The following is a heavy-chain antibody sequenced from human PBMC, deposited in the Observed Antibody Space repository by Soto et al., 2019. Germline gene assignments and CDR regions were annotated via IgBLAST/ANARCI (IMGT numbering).Heavy chain of an antibody. V-gene: IGHV3-23*01. D-gene: IGHD6-13*01. CDR3: AKDPLSRKAGDY. CDR2: ISGGGGST. Sequence: EVQLLESGGGLVQPGGSLRLSCAASGLTFSSYAMTWVRQAPGKGLEWVSAISGGGGSTYYADSVKGRFTISRDNSRNTLYLQMNSLRAEDTAVYYCAKDPLSRKAGDYWGQGTLVTVSS. J-gene: IGHJ4*02. CDR1: GLTFSSYA.